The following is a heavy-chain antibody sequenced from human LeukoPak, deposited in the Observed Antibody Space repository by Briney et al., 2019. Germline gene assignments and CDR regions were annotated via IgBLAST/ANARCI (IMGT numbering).Heavy chain of an antibody. Sequence: SPSDTLSLTCPVSGGSISSSSYYWGWIRQPPGKGLEWIGSIYYSGSTYYNPSLKSRVTISVGTSKNQFSLKLSSVTAADTAVYYCARVRNDFWSGPVDYWGQGTLVTVSS. CDR1: GGSISSSSYY. V-gene: IGHV4-39*07. J-gene: IGHJ4*02. D-gene: IGHD3-3*01. CDR2: IYYSGST. CDR3: ARVRNDFWSGPVDY.